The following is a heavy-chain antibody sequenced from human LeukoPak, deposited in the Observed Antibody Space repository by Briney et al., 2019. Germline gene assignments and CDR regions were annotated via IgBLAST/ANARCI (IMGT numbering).Heavy chain of an antibody. CDR1: GFTFSSYA. V-gene: IGHV3-23*01. J-gene: IGHJ3*02. CDR2: ISGSGGST. D-gene: IGHD3-10*01. CDR3: AKDLETYGSGSYCAFDI. Sequence: PGGSLRLSCAASGFTFSSYAMSWVRQAPGKGLEWVSAISGSGGSTYYADSVKGRFTISRDNSKNTLYLQMNSLRAEGTAVYYCAKDLETYGSGSYCAFDIWAKGQWSPSLQ.